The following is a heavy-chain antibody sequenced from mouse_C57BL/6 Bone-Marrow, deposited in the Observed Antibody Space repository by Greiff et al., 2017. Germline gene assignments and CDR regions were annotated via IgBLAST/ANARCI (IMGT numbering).Heavy chain of an antibody. CDR3: ARWWYLDV. CDR1: GFTFNRYW. Sequence: VQLQESGAELAKPGASVKLSCKASGFTFNRYWMHWVKQRPGQGLEWIGYINPSSGYTKYNQKFKDKATLTADKSSSTAYMQLSSLTYEDAAVYYCARWWYLDVWGTGTTVTVSS. J-gene: IGHJ1*03. V-gene: IGHV1-7*01. CDR2: INPSSGYT.